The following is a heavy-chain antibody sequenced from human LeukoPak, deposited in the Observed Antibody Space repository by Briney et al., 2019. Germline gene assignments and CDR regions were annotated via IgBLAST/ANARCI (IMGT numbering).Heavy chain of an antibody. D-gene: IGHD3-16*01. CDR2: INAGNGDT. CDR1: GYTFTNYI. V-gene: IGHV1-3*01. Sequence: ASVKVSCKASGYTFTNYIIHWVRQAPGQRLEWMGWINAGNGDTEYSQKFQGRVTSTRDTSASTAYMDLSSLRSEDTAVYYCARVVTRLREGAYQYDLDVWGQGTTVTVS. CDR3: ARVVTRLREGAYQYDLDV. J-gene: IGHJ6*02.